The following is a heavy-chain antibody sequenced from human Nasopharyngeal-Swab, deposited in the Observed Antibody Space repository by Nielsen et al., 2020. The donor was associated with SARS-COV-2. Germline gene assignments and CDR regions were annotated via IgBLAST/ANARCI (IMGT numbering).Heavy chain of an antibody. D-gene: IGHD6-19*01. Sequence: GGSLRLSCAASGFTFSNAWMSWVRQAPGKGLEWVGRIKSKTDGGTTDYAAPVKGRFTISRDDSNNTLYLQMNRLKTEDTAVYYCTTDSKRLRQWLVLDYYYMDVWGKGTKVTVSS. CDR2: IKSKTDGGTT. J-gene: IGHJ6*03. V-gene: IGHV3-15*01. CDR3: TTDSKRLRQWLVLDYYYMDV. CDR1: GFTFSNAW.